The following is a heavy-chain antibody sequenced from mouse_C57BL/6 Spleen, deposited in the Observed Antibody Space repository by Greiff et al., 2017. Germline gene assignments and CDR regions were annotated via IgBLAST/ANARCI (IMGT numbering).Heavy chain of an antibody. CDR1: GFNIKNTY. J-gene: IGHJ4*01. V-gene: IGHV14-3*01. Sequence: VQLQQSVAELVRPGASVKLSCTASGFNIKNTYMHWVKQRPEQGLGWIGRIDPANGNTKYAPKFQGKATITADTSSNTAYLQLSSLTSEDTAIYYCARREDYYYGSSFYAMDYWGQGTSVTVSS. CDR3: ARREDYYYGSSFYAMDY. D-gene: IGHD1-1*01. CDR2: IDPANGNT.